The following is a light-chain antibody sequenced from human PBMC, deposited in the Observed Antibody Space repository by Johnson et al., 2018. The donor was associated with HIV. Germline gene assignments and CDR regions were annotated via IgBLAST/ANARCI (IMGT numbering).Light chain of an antibody. Sequence: QSVLSQPPSASGTPGQRVTISCSGSSSNIGSNTVNWYQHLPGTAPNLLIYRDIQRPSGVPDRFSGPKSGTSAPLGITGLQTGDEADYYCGTWDSSLSGYVFGAGTKVTVL. CDR3: GTWDSSLSGYV. J-gene: IGLJ1*01. CDR1: SSNIGSNT. V-gene: IGLV1-44*01. CDR2: RDI.